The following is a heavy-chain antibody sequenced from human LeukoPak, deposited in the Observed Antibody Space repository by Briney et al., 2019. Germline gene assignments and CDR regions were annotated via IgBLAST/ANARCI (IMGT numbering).Heavy chain of an antibody. CDR3: ASRPFETTVVPWDFY. J-gene: IGHJ4*02. Sequence: GESLQISCKGSGYNFNTYWVAWVRQLPGKGLEWMGIIRPMNSDVRYSPSFQGQVAISADRSINTAYLQWSSLTASDTAMYYCASRPFETTVVPWDFYWGQGTQVTVSS. D-gene: IGHD4-23*01. CDR1: GYNFNTYW. V-gene: IGHV5-51*01. CDR2: IRPMNSDV.